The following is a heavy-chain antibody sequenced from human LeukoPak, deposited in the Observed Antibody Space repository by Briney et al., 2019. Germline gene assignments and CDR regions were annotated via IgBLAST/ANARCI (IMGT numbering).Heavy chain of an antibody. CDR3: ATLYGDYVASDY. D-gene: IGHD4-17*01. Sequence: GASVKVSCKASGYTFIVYYIHCVRQAPGQGLEWMGWINPNSGGTSYAQKFLGRVTITRDTSISTAYMELSRLSSDDTAVYYCATLYGDYVASDYWGQGTLVTVSS. V-gene: IGHV1-2*02. J-gene: IGHJ4*02. CDR2: INPNSGGT. CDR1: GYTFIVYY.